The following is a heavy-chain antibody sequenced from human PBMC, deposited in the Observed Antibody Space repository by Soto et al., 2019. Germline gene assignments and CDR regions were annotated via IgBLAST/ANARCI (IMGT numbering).Heavy chain of an antibody. CDR2: IQSGGPT. CDR3: AKGRFSSSWYRDLDY. V-gene: IGHV3-66*01. Sequence: GGSLRLSCAASGFTVSSKYMSWVRQAPGKGLEWVSLIQSGGPTYYADSVKGRFTISRDNSENTLYLQMNSLRAEDTAVYYCAKGRFSSSWYRDLDYWGQGTLVTVSS. D-gene: IGHD6-13*01. CDR1: GFTVSSKY. J-gene: IGHJ4*02.